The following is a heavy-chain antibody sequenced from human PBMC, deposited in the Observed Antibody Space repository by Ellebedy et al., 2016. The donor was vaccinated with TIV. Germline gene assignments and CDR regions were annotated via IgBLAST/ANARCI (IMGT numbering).Heavy chain of an antibody. V-gene: IGHV3-21*01. CDR2: ISSSSNYI. J-gene: IGHJ6*02. CDR1: GFTFSSYT. D-gene: IGHD6-19*01. Sequence: PGGSLRLSCAASGFTFSSYTMNWVRQAPGKGLEWVSSISSSSNYIYYADSLRGRFTIPRDNAKNSLSLQTNSLRAEDTDVFYCAISKIIAVSGDNYYYGLDVWGQGTTVTVSS. CDR3: AISKIIAVSGDNYYYGLDV.